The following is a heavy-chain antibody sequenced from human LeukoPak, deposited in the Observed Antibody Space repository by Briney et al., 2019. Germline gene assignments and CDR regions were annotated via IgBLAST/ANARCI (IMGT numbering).Heavy chain of an antibody. Sequence: GXSLRLSCAASGFTFSSYGMHWVRQAPGKGLEWVAFIRYDGSNKYYADSVKGRFTISRGNSKNTLYLQMNSLRAEDTAVYYCAKAYSSGWYRGDYFDYWGQGTLVTVSS. V-gene: IGHV3-30*02. J-gene: IGHJ4*02. CDR2: IRYDGSNK. CDR1: GFTFSSYG. CDR3: AKAYSSGWYRGDYFDY. D-gene: IGHD6-19*01.